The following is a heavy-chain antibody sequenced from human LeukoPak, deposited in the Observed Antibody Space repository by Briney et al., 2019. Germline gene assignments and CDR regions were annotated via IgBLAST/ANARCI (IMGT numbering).Heavy chain of an antibody. J-gene: IGHJ3*02. CDR2: ISKDGSMR. CDR3: AGEKFDI. Sequence: GGSLRVSCAASGFSFTKYAMEWVRQAPGKGLEGVAIISKDGSMRYYADSVKGRFTVSRDNSNNAVYLQMNSLKSEDTAVYYCAGEKFDIWGQGTMVTVSA. CDR1: GFSFTKYA. V-gene: IGHV3-30*04.